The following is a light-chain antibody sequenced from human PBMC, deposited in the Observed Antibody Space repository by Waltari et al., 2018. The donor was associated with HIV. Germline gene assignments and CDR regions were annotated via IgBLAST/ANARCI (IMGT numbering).Light chain of an antibody. CDR2: GVS. V-gene: IGKV3-20*01. Sequence: EIVLTQSPGTLSLSPGQRAALSCRASQSVGSRYLAWYQQKPGQAPRLVIYGVSSRATGIPDRFSGSGSGTDFTLTISRLEPEDFAVYYCQQYRNSPLTFGGGTKVEIK. CDR3: QQYRNSPLT. J-gene: IGKJ4*01. CDR1: QSVGSRY.